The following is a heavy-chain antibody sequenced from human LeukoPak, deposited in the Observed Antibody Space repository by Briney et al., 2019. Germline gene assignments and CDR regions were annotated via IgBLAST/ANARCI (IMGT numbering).Heavy chain of an antibody. D-gene: IGHD2-2*01. CDR2: INQAGSEK. Sequence: GGSLRLSCAASGFTFSRFWMSWVRQAPGKGLEWVANINQAGSEKYYVDSVKGRFTISRDNAKNSLYLLMNSLRAEDTAVYYCASASPAADYWGRGTLVTVSS. V-gene: IGHV3-7*01. J-gene: IGHJ4*02. CDR3: ASASPAADY. CDR1: GFTFSRFW.